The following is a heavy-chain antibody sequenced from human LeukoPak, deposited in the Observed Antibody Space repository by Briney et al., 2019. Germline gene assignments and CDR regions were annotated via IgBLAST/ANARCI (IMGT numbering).Heavy chain of an antibody. D-gene: IGHD6-19*01. V-gene: IGHV1-69*04. Sequence: QXLEXXGRIIPILGIANYAQKFQGRVTITADKSTSTAYMELSSLRSEDTAVYYCARDPGSGWYYFDYWGQGTLVTVSS. CDR3: ARDPGSGWYYFDY. CDR2: IIPILGIA. J-gene: IGHJ4*02.